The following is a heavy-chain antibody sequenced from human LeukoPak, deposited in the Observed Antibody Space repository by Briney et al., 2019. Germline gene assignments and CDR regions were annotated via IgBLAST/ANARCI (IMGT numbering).Heavy chain of an antibody. V-gene: IGHV4-34*01. CDR3: ARGPLDVGRIAARRSGDY. CDR1: GGSFSGYY. D-gene: IGHD6-6*01. Sequence: SETLSLTCAVYGGSFSGYYWSWIRQPPGEGLEWIGEINHSGSTNYNPSLKSRVTISVDTSKNQFSLKLSSVTAADTAVYYCARGPLDVGRIAARRSGDYWGQGTLVTVSS. CDR2: INHSGST. J-gene: IGHJ4*02.